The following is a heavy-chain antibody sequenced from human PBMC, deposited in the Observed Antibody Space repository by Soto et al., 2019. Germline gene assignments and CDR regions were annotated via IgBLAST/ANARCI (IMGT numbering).Heavy chain of an antibody. CDR1: GGTFSSYT. CDR2: IIPILGIA. Sequence: SVKVSCKASGGTFSSYTISWVRQAPGQGLEWMGRIIPILGIANYAQKFQGRVTITADKSTSTAYMELSSLRSEDTAVYYCARDYGDSGEANYYYYMDVWGKGTTVTVSS. D-gene: IGHD4-17*01. CDR3: ARDYGDSGEANYYYYMDV. J-gene: IGHJ6*03. V-gene: IGHV1-69*04.